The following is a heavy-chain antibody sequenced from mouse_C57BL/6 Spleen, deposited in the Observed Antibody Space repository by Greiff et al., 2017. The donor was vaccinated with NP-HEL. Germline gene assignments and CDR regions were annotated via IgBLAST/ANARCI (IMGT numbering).Heavy chain of an antibody. J-gene: IGHJ3*01. D-gene: IGHD3-3*01. CDR3: ARDQGDKAWFAY. CDR2: ISDGGSYT. CDR1: GFTFSSYA. Sequence: EVQVVESGGGLVKPGGSLKLSCAASGFTFSSYAMSWVRQTPEKRLEWVATISDGGSYTYYPDNVKGRFTISRHNAKNNLYLQMSHLKSEDTAMYYCARDQGDKAWFAYWGQGTLVTVSA. V-gene: IGHV5-4*01.